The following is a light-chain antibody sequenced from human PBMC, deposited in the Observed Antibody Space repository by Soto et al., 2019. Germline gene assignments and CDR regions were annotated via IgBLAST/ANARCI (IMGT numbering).Light chain of an antibody. CDR2: EVS. V-gene: IGLV2-14*01. Sequence: QSVLTQPASVSGSPGQSITISCTGTSSDVGGYNYVSWYQQHPGKAPKLMIYEVSNRPSGVSNRFSGSKSGSTASLTISGLQAEDEADYYCSSYTGSSSYVFGTGTQLTVL. CDR3: SSYTGSSSYV. J-gene: IGLJ1*01. CDR1: SSDVGGYNY.